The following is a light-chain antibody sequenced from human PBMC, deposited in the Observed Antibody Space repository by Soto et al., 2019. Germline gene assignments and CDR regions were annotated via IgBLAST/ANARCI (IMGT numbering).Light chain of an antibody. CDR1: TSDVGHYNY. J-gene: IGLJ1*01. CDR2: AVS. CDR3: LSYTTSSTYI. V-gene: IGLV2-14*03. Sequence: QSALTQPASVSGSPGQSITISCTGTTSDVGHYNYVSWYQQLPGKAPKLMISAVSNRPSGVSNRFSASKSGNTASLTISGLQTEDEADYFCLSYTTSSTYIFGTGTKVPVL.